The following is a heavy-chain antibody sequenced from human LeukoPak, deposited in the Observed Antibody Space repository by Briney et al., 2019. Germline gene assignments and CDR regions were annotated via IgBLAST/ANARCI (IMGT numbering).Heavy chain of an antibody. CDR3: ARVAGYYYYYMDV. Sequence: SETLSLTCTVSGYSISSGYYWGWIRQPPGKGLEWIGSIYHSGSTYYNPSLKSRVTISVDTSKNQFSLKLSSVTAADTAVYYCARVAGYYYYYMDVWGKGTTVTVSS. CDR1: GYSISSGYY. D-gene: IGHD6-19*01. J-gene: IGHJ6*03. V-gene: IGHV4-38-2*02. CDR2: IYHSGST.